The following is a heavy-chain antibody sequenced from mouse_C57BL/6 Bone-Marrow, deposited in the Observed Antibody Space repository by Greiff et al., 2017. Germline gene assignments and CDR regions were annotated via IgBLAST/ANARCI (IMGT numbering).Heavy chain of an antibody. V-gene: IGHV1-26*01. J-gene: IGHJ2*01. Sequence: EVQLQQSGPELVKPGASVKISCKASGYTFTDYYMNWVKQSHGKSLEWIGDINPNNGGTSYNQKFKGKATLTVDKSSSTAYMELRSLTSEDSAVYYCARSGAPPYLNYYFDYWGQGTTLTVSS. D-gene: IGHD2-10*01. CDR1: GYTFTDYY. CDR2: INPNNGGT. CDR3: ARSGAPPYLNYYFDY.